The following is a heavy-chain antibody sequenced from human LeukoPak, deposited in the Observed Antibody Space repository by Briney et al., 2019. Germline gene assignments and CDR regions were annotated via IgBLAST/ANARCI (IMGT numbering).Heavy chain of an antibody. V-gene: IGHV3-23*01. CDR3: AKTTTGYSSGRFPGWPVDY. D-gene: IGHD6-19*01. CDR1: EFTVSDNY. CDR2: IFGSGGST. Sequence: GGSLRLSCTASEFTVSDNYIYWVRQAPGKGLEWVSGIFGSGGSTHYADSVKGRFTISRDNSKNTVYLQMNSLRAEDTAVYYCAKTTTGYSSGRFPGWPVDYWGQGTLVTVSS. J-gene: IGHJ4*02.